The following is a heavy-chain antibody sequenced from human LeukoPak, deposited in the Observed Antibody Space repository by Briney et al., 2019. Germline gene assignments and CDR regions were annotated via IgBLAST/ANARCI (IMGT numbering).Heavy chain of an antibody. D-gene: IGHD4-23*01. J-gene: IGHJ5*02. CDR1: GGTFSSYA. Sequence: GASVRASCKASGGTFSSYAISWVRQAPGQGLEWMGGIIPIFGTANYAQKFQGRVTITADKSTSTAYMELSSLRSEDTAVYYCARDRTNSNWFDPWGQGTLVTVSS. V-gene: IGHV1-69*06. CDR2: IIPIFGTA. CDR3: ARDRTNSNWFDP.